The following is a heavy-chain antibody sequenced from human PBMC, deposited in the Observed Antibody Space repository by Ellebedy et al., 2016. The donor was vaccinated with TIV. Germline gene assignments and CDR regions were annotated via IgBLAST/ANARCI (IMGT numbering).Heavy chain of an antibody. D-gene: IGHD6-19*01. CDR3: ARGPQSSAWYPRDY. CDR2: IGVTGAT. Sequence: GESLKISCAASGFTFSNYDMHWVRQPTGKGLEWVSGIGVTGATYYPGSVKGRFTISRENAKNSLYLQMNSLRVGDTAVYYCARGPQSSAWYPRDYWGQGTLVTVSS. J-gene: IGHJ4*02. V-gene: IGHV3-13*01. CDR1: GFTFSNYD.